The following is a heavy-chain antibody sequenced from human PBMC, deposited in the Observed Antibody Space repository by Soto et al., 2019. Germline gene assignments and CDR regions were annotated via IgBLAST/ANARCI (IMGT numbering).Heavy chain of an antibody. CDR3: ARVGSSGRDY. V-gene: IGHV4-59*01. Sequence: SETLSLTCPVSGGSISSYYWSWIRQPPGKGLEWIGYIYYSGSTNYNPSLKSRVTISVDTSKNQFSLKLSSVTAADTAVYYCARVGSSGRDYWSQGTWVTVS. CDR2: IYYSGST. D-gene: IGHD6-19*01. J-gene: IGHJ4*02. CDR1: GGSISSYY.